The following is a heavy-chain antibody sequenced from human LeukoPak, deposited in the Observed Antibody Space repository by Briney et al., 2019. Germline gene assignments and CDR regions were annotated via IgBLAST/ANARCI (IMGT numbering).Heavy chain of an antibody. CDR1: GFTFSSYE. Sequence: GSLRLSCAASGFTFSSYEMNWVRQAPGKGLEWVSYISSSGSTIYYADSVKGRFTISRDNAKNSLYLQMNSLRAEDTAVYYCARDKTGIAAAGTPTAGHYMDVWGKGTTVTVSS. J-gene: IGHJ6*03. CDR3: ARDKTGIAAAGTPTAGHYMDV. CDR2: ISSSGSTI. V-gene: IGHV3-48*03. D-gene: IGHD6-13*01.